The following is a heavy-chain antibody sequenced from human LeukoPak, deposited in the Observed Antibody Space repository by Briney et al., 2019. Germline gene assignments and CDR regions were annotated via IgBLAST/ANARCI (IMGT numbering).Heavy chain of an antibody. J-gene: IGHJ4*02. CDR1: GGSISSGSYY. CDR2: IYTSGST. D-gene: IGHD3-22*01. Sequence: PSQTLSLTXTVSGGSISSGSYYWSWIRQPAGKGLEWIGRIYTSGSTNYNPSLKGRVTISVDTSKNQFSLKLSSVTAADTAVYYCASHDSSGYMPWIDYWGQGTLVTVSS. CDR3: ASHDSSGYMPWIDY. V-gene: IGHV4-61*02.